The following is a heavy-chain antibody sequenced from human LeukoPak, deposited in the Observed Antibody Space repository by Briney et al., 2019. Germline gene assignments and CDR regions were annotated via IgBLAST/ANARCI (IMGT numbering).Heavy chain of an antibody. D-gene: IGHD6-13*01. Sequence: ASVKVSCKASGYTFTGYYMHWVRQAPGQGLERMGWINPNSGGTDYAQKFQGRVTMTRDTSISTAYMELSRLRSDDTAVYYCARQYSSSWNIDYWGQGTLVTVSS. V-gene: IGHV1-2*02. CDR2: INPNSGGT. CDR3: ARQYSSSWNIDY. J-gene: IGHJ4*02. CDR1: GYTFTGYY.